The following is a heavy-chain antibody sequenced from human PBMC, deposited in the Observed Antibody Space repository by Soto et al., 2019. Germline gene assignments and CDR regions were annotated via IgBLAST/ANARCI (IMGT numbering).Heavy chain of an antibody. D-gene: IGHD2-8*01. CDR2: ISSSSSFI. J-gene: IGHJ4*02. V-gene: IGHV3-21*01. Sequence: EVQLVESGGGLVKPGGSLRLSCAASGFTFSTYSMNWVRQAPGKGLEWVAYISSSSSFIYYADSLKGPFTISRDNPKSSLYLQMNRLRAEDTAVYYCVRDLMHGAFDSWGQGTLVTVSS. CDR1: GFTFSTYS. CDR3: VRDLMHGAFDS.